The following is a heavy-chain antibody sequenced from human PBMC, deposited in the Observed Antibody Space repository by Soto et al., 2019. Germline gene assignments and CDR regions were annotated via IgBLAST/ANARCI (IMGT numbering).Heavy chain of an antibody. CDR1: GGTFSSYA. V-gene: IGHV1-69*13. J-gene: IGHJ6*02. CDR3: ARVIAAASNPLMDV. CDR2: IIPIFGTA. Sequence: GASVKVSCKASGGTFSSYAISWVRQAPGQGLEWMGGIIPIFGTANYAQKFQGRVTITADESTSTAYMELSSLRSEDTAVYYCARVIAAASNPLMDVWGQGTTVTVSS. D-gene: IGHD6-13*01.